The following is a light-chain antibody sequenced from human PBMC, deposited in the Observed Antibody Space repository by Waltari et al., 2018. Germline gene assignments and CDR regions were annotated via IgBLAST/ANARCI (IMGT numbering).Light chain of an antibody. CDR2: EDN. J-gene: IGLJ1*01. Sequence: SYELTQPPSVSVSPGQTARITCPGDTLPRKYAYWSQQKSGQAPGLVIFEDNKRPSGIPERFSGSISGTMATLTISGAQVEDEADYYCYSTDSSSKGVFGAGTKVTVL. CDR1: TLPRKY. CDR3: YSTDSSSKGV. V-gene: IGLV3-10*01.